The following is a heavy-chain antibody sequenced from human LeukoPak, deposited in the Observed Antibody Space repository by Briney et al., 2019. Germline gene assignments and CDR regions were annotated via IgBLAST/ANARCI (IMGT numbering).Heavy chain of an antibody. D-gene: IGHD5-24*01. CDR3: ARKDGLDYMDV. Sequence: ASVKVSCKASGYTFTSYGISWVRQATGQGLEWMGWISPYTGNTNYAQNLQGRVTMATDTSTSTAYMELRRLISDDTAVYYCARKDGLDYMDVWGKGTTVIVSS. CDR2: ISPYTGNT. CDR1: GYTFTSYG. V-gene: IGHV1-18*01. J-gene: IGHJ6*03.